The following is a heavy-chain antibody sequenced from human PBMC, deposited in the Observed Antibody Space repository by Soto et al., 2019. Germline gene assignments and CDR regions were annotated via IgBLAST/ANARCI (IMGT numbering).Heavy chain of an antibody. V-gene: IGHV1-8*01. CDR2: MNPNSGNT. J-gene: IGHJ4*02. CDR3: ARVRGYSYGLDY. Sequence: VKVSCKASGYTFTSYDINWVRQATGQGLEWMGWMNPNSGNTGYAQKFQGRVTMTRNTSISTAYMELSSLRSEDTAVYYCARVRGYSYGLDYWGQGTLVTVSS. CDR1: GYTFTSYD. D-gene: IGHD5-18*01.